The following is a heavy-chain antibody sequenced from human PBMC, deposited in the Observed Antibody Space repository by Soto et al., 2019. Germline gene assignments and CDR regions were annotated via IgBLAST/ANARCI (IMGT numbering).Heavy chain of an antibody. CDR3: ARHLGYDSSGYYRNWFDP. CDR2: VYNSGTT. Sequence: QVQLQESGPGLVKPSETLSLTCTVSGDSISSYYWSWIRQPPGKGLEWIGFVYNSGTTNYNPSLQSRDTISQETSKNQFSLKLSSVTSADTAVYYCARHLGYDSSGYYRNWFDPWGQGTLVTVSS. J-gene: IGHJ5*02. D-gene: IGHD3-22*01. CDR1: GDSISSYY. V-gene: IGHV4-59*08.